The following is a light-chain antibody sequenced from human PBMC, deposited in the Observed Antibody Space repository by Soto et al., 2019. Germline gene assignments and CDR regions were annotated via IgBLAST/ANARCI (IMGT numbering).Light chain of an antibody. CDR2: GAS. CDR3: QQYTNWPPWT. CDR1: QSVSSN. Sequence: EIVMTQSPATLSVSPGERATLSCRASQSVSSNLAWYQQKPGQAPRLLIYGASTRATGVPARFSGSRSGIEFTLTISSLQSEDFAVYYCQQYTNWPPWTFGQGTTVEIK. J-gene: IGKJ1*01. V-gene: IGKV3-15*01.